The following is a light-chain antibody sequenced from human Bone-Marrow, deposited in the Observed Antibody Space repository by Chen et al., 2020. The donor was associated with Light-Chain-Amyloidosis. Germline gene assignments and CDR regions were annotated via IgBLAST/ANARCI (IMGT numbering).Light chain of an antibody. J-gene: IGLJ3*02. V-gene: IGLV3-21*02. Sequence: YVLTQPSSVSVAPGPTATTACGGNTIGSKGVHWYQQPAGPAPLLVVYDDSDPPSGIPERLSGSNSGNTATLTISRVEAGDEADYYCQVWDRSSDRPVFGGGTKLTVL. CDR3: QVWDRSSDRPV. CDR2: DDS. CDR1: TIGSKG.